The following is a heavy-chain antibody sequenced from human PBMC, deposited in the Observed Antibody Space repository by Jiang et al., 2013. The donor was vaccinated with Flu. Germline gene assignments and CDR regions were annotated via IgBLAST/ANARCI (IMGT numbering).Heavy chain of an antibody. CDR2: FYPADSDN. V-gene: IGHV5-51*01. CDR1: GYTFTNHW. J-gene: IGHJ5*02. Sequence: GAEVKKPGESLKISCKASGYTFTNHWIVWVRQTPGKGLEWIGAFYPADSDNRYSPAFQGRVTISADKSIDTAYLQWSSLKASDTAMYYCARRTGALPSVWFDPWGQGTLVTVSS. CDR3: ARRTGALPSVWFDP. D-gene: IGHD1-1*01.